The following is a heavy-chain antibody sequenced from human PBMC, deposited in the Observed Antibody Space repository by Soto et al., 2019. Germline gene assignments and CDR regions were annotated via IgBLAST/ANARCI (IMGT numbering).Heavy chain of an antibody. CDR3: ARISQGTYCRGGNCYSDY. J-gene: IGHJ4*02. CDR1: GFTFSSYW. D-gene: IGHD2-15*01. CDR2: INGDGIST. Sequence: EAQLVESGGDLVQPGGSLRLSCAASGFTFSSYWMHWVRQDPEKGLVWVSRINGDGISTSYADSVKGRFTISRDNAKDTLYLHMNSLGAEDTAVYYCARISQGTYCRGGNCYSDYWCQGTLVTGSS. V-gene: IGHV3-74*01.